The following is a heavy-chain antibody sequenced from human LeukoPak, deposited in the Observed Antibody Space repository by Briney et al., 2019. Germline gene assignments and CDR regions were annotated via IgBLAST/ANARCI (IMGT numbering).Heavy chain of an antibody. CDR2: ISGSGGST. Sequence: GGSLRLSCAASGFTFSSYAMSWVRQAPGKGLEWVSAISGSGGSTYYADSVKGRFTISRDNAKNSLYLQMNSLRAEDTAVYYCARDQGYCSSTSCRKDAFDIWGQGTMVTVSS. D-gene: IGHD2-2*01. CDR1: GFTFSSYA. J-gene: IGHJ3*02. V-gene: IGHV3-23*01. CDR3: ARDQGYCSSTSCRKDAFDI.